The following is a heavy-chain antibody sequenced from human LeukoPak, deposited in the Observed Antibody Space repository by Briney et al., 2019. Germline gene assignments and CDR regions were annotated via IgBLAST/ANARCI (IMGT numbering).Heavy chain of an antibody. Sequence: ASVKVSCKASGYTFTGNYMHWVRQAPGQGLERMGWINPNSGGTNYAQKFQGRVTMTRDTSTSTAYMELSRLRSDDTAVYYCARLPKRIAVAAFDYWGQGTLVTVSS. CDR2: INPNSGGT. V-gene: IGHV1-2*02. CDR3: ARLPKRIAVAAFDY. J-gene: IGHJ4*01. D-gene: IGHD6-19*01. CDR1: GYTFTGNY.